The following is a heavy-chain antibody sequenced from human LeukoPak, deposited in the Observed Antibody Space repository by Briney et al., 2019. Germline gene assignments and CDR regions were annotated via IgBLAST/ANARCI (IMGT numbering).Heavy chain of an antibody. Sequence: GASVKVSCKASGGTFSSYAISWVRQAPGQGLEWMGRIIPILGIANYAQKFQGRVTITADKSTSTAYMELSSLRSEDTAVYYCARVWVAAATSDAFDIWGQGTMVTVSA. CDR1: GGTFSSYA. D-gene: IGHD1-26*01. CDR3: ARVWVAAATSDAFDI. J-gene: IGHJ3*02. CDR2: IIPILGIA. V-gene: IGHV1-69*04.